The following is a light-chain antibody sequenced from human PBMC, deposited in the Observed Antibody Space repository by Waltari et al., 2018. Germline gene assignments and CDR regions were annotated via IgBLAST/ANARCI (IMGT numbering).Light chain of an antibody. V-gene: IGKV3-11*01. CDR2: DAS. CDR3: QHYYDTPLT. CDR1: QSVSSY. J-gene: IGKJ4*01. Sequence: EIVLTQSPATLSLSPGERATLSCRASQSVSSYLAWYQQKPGQAPRLLLYDASNRATGIPARFSGSGSGTDFTLTISSLEPEDFAVYYCQHYYDTPLTFGGGTKVEI.